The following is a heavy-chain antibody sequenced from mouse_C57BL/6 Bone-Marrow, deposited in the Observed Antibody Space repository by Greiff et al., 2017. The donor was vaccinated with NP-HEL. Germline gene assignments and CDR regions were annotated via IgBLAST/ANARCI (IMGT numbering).Heavy chain of an antibody. J-gene: IGHJ3*01. CDR3: ARSRRFPFWFAY. CDR2: IHPNSGST. Sequence: VQLQQPGAELVKPGASVKLSCKASGYTFTSYWMHWVKQRPGQGLEWIGMIHPNSGSTNYNEKFKSKATLTVDKSSSTAYMQLSSLTSEDSAVYYCARSRRFPFWFAYWGQGTLVTVSA. V-gene: IGHV1-64*01. D-gene: IGHD3-1*01. CDR1: GYTFTSYW.